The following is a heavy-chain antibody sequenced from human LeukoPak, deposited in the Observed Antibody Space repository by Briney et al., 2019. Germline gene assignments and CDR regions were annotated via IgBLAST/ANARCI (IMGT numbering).Heavy chain of an antibody. V-gene: IGHV3-48*01. J-gene: IGHJ4*02. D-gene: IGHD2-15*01. CDR3: ARDSGRGGSCDY. Sequence: PGGSLRLSCAASGFTFSTYTMNWVRQAPGKGLEWGSYIRGSGNDIHYADSVKGRFTISRDNAKNSLYLPMNSLRADDTALYYCARDSGRGGSCDYWGQGTLVTVSS. CDR1: GFTFSTYT. CDR2: IRGSGNDI.